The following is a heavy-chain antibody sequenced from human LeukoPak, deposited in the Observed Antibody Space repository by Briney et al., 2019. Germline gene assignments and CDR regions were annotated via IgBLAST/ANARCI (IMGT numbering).Heavy chain of an antibody. CDR2: INPSGGNT. Sequence: ASVKVSCKASGYTFTSYYMHWVRQAPGHGLGWMGIINPSGGNTSYAQKFQGRVTMTRDKSTSTVYMELSSLRSEDTAVYYCARAAAGYFYAFDIWGQGTMVTVSS. CDR1: GYTFTSYY. J-gene: IGHJ3*02. D-gene: IGHD6-13*01. V-gene: IGHV1-46*03. CDR3: ARAAAGYFYAFDI.